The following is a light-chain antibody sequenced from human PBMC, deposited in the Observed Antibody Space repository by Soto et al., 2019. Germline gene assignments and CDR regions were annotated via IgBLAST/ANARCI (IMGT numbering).Light chain of an antibody. V-gene: IGLV2-11*01. Sequence: QSALTQPRSVSGSPGQSVTISCTGTTDDVAYYNYVSWYQQHPGKAPKLIIYDVTKRPSGAPDRFSGSKSGNTASLTISGLRADDEADYYCCSYAGSYTFYVFGTGTKVTVL. CDR2: DVT. CDR1: TDDVAYYNY. CDR3: CSYAGSYTFYV. J-gene: IGLJ1*01.